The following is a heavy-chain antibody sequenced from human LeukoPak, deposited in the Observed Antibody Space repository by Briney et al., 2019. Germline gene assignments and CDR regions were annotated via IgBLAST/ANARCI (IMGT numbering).Heavy chain of an antibody. CDR3: ARDPVPDCSGGSCHTEHDWFDP. CDR2: ISSSSSYT. D-gene: IGHD2-15*01. J-gene: IGHJ5*02. CDR1: GFTCSDYY. Sequence: PGRSLRLSCAASGFTCSDYYMSWIRQAPGKGLEWVSYISSSSSYTNYADSVKGRFTISRDNAKNSLYRQMNSLRAEDTAVYYCARDPVPDCSGGSCHTEHDWFDPWGQGTLVTVSS. V-gene: IGHV3-11*05.